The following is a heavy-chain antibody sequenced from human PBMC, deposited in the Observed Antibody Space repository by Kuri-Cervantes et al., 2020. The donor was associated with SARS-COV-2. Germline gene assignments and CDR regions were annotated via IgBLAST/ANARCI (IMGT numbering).Heavy chain of an antibody. CDR3: ARGRIWNYYYGIDV. Sequence: LRLSCIVSSGSLSSGNYSWNWIRQPAGKGLEWIGHIYTSGSTNSNPSLKSRVTISVDTSKHQFSLKLNSVTAADTAVYYFARGRIWNYYYGIDVWGQGTTVTVSS. D-gene: IGHD1-1*01. CDR2: IYTSGST. CDR1: SGSLSSGNYS. J-gene: IGHJ6*02. V-gene: IGHV4-61*09.